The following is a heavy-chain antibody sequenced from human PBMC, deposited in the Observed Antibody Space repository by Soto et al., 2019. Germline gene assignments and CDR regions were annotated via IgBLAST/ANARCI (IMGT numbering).Heavy chain of an antibody. J-gene: IGHJ6*02. V-gene: IGHV1-24*01. CDR3: ATALPGYSSSWAYYYYYYGMDV. D-gene: IGHD6-13*01. CDR2: FDPEDGET. Sequence: ASVKVSCKVSGYTLTELSMHWVRQAPGKGLEWMGGFDPEDGETIYAQKFQGRVTMTEDTSTDTAYMELSSLRSEDTAVYYCATALPGYSSSWAYYYYYYGMDVWGQGTTVTASS. CDR1: GYTLTELS.